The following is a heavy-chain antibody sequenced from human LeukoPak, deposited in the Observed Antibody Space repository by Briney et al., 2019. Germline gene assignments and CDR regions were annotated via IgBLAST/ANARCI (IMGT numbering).Heavy chain of an antibody. V-gene: IGHV4-4*07. Sequence: SETLSLTCTVSGGSISSYYWSWIRQPAGKGLEWIGRIYTSGSTNYNPSLKSRVTMSVDTSKNQFSLKLSSVTAADTAVYYCARRYDFWSGYYGGPSGFDYWGQGTLVTVSS. CDR1: GGSISSYY. D-gene: IGHD3-3*01. J-gene: IGHJ4*02. CDR2: IYTSGST. CDR3: ARRYDFWSGYYGGPSGFDY.